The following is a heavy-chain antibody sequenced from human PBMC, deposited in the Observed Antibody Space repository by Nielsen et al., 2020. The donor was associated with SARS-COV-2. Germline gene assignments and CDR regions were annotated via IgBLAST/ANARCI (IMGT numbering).Heavy chain of an antibody. CDR1: EVTFRSHD. J-gene: IGHJ5*02. CDR3: ARAIYRLTTDNWFDP. Sequence: GGSLRLSCVASEVTFRSHDMQWVRQAPGKGLECVARIWYDGTNKYYADSVKGRFTISRDNSKNTLYLQMNSLRAEDTAVYYCARAIYRLTTDNWFDPWGQGTLVTVSS. V-gene: IGHV3-30*02. CDR2: IWYDGTNK. D-gene: IGHD4-11*01.